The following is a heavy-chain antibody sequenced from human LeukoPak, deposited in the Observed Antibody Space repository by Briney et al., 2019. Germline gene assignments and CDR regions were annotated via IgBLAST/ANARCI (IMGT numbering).Heavy chain of an antibody. CDR1: GGSISSGGYS. CDR2: IYHSGST. CDR3: ARSSHWNYSPVA. Sequence: SETLSLTCAVSGGSISSGGYSWSWIRQPPGKGLEWVGYIYHSGSTYYNPSLKSRVTISVDRSKNQFSLKLSSVTAADTAVYYCARSSHWNYSPVAWGQGTLVTVSS. D-gene: IGHD1-7*01. J-gene: IGHJ4*02. V-gene: IGHV4-30-2*01.